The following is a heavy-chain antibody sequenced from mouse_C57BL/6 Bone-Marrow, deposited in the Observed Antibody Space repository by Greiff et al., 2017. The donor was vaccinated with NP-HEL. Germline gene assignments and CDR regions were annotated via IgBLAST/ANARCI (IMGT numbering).Heavy chain of an antibody. CDR3: ARDYYYGSVWYFDV. CDR1: GFTFSDYY. J-gene: IGHJ1*03. V-gene: IGHV5-16*01. Sequence: EVMLVESEGGLVQPGSSMKLSCTASGFTFSDYYMAWVRQVPEKGLEWVANINYDGSSTYYLDSLKSRFIISSDNAKNILYLQMSSLQSEDTATYYSARDYYYGSVWYFDVWGTGTTVTVSS. CDR2: INYDGSST. D-gene: IGHD1-1*01.